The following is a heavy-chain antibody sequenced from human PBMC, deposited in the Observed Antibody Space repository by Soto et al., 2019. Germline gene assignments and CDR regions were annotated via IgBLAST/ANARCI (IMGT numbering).Heavy chain of an antibody. D-gene: IGHD5-12*01. V-gene: IGHV3-23*01. CDR3: AKSQDEMATNSMVDL. Sequence: EVQLLESGGGVVQPGGSLRLSCAASGFSFSGYVISWVRQAPGKGLEWVSVIGFSGGSRFYADSVKGRFTISRDISSNTVYLQMNSLRAEDTAVYYCAKSQDEMATNSMVDLWGQRTLVTVSS. J-gene: IGHJ5*02. CDR1: GFSFSGYV. CDR2: IGFSGGSR.